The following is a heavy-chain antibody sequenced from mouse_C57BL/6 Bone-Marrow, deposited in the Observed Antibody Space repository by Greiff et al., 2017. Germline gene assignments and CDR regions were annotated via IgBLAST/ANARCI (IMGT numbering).Heavy chain of an antibody. CDR2: ISPGDGDT. Sequence: QVQLQQSGPELVKPGASVKISCTASGYAFSSSWMNWVKQRPGKGLEWIGRISPGDGDTNYNGKFKGKATLTADKSSSTDYMQLSSLTSADSAVYFCARGLSTTVVATDYWGRGTTLTVSS. V-gene: IGHV1-82*01. CDR1: GYAFSSSW. J-gene: IGHJ2*01. CDR3: ARGLSTTVVATDY. D-gene: IGHD1-1*01.